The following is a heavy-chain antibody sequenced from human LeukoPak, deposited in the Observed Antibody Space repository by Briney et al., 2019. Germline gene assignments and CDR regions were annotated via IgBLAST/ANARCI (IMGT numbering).Heavy chain of an antibody. Sequence: PGGSLRLSCAASGLTISRNYMNWVRQAPGKGLEWVSVIYSGGSTYYADSVKGRFTISRDNSKNTLYLQMNSLRAEDTAVYYCARDMGLVRGVFDYWGRGSLVTVSS. J-gene: IGHJ4*02. CDR2: IYSGGST. CDR3: ARDMGLVRGVFDY. V-gene: IGHV3-53*01. D-gene: IGHD3-10*01. CDR1: GLTISRNY.